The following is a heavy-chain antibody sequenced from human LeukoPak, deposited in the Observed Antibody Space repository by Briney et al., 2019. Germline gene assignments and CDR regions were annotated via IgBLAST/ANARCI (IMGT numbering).Heavy chain of an antibody. CDR2: IYYNGST. D-gene: IGHD1-7*01. V-gene: IGHV4-59*01. CDR1: GGSISSYY. CDR3: ARARAYRGSGTTSPFLSFDI. J-gene: IGHJ3*02. Sequence: SETLSLTCTVPGGSISSYYWSWIRQPPGKGLEWIGYIYYNGSTNYNPSLKSRVTISVDTSKNQFSLKLSSVTAADTAVYYCARARAYRGSGTTSPFLSFDIWGQGTMVTVSS.